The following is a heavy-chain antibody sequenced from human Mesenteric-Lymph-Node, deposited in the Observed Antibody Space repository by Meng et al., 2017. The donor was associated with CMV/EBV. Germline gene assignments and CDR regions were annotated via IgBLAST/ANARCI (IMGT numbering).Heavy chain of an antibody. Sequence: ASVKVSCKASGYRFDIYDLHWVRQAPGQGLEWVAVIRTSGFSTTNARKFQGRVTVTRDTSTSTVYLDLSSLTSEDTALYYCARDTPGEDKWDWGQGTPVTVSS. CDR3: ARDTPGEDKWD. CDR2: IRTSGFST. V-gene: IGHV1-46*02. D-gene: IGHD2-15*01. CDR1: GYRFDIYD. J-gene: IGHJ4*02.